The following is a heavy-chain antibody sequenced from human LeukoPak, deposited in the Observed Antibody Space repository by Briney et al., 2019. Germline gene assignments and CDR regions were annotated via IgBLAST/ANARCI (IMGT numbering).Heavy chain of an antibody. V-gene: IGHV3-48*04. CDR1: GFPFTLYN. J-gene: IGHJ4*02. CDR3: ARDSPIMDIVATIQGGLDY. Sequence: GGSLRLSCEVSGFPFTLYNMNWVRQAPGKGLEWLSYISSSTNTIYYADSVKGRFTISRDNAKNSLYLQMNGLGAEDTAVYYCARDSPIMDIVATIQGGLDYWGQGTLVTVSS. D-gene: IGHD5-12*01. CDR2: ISSSTNTI.